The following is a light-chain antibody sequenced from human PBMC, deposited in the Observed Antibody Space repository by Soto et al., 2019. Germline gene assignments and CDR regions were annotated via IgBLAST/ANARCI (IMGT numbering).Light chain of an antibody. V-gene: IGKV3-20*01. J-gene: IGKJ1*01. Sequence: EIVLTQSPGTLSLSPGERATLSCRASQSVSTSYLSWYQQKPGQAPRLLIYGASSRATGNPDRFSGSGSVTEFTLTISRLEPEDFAVYYCQQYGSSPRTFGQGTKVEIK. CDR2: GAS. CDR1: QSVSTSY. CDR3: QQYGSSPRT.